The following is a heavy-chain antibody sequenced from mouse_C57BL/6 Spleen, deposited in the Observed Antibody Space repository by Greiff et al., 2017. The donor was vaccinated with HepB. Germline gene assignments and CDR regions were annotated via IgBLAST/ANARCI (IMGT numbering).Heavy chain of an antibody. V-gene: IGHV1-72*01. CDR2: IDPNSGGT. Sequence: QVQLQQPGAELVTPGASVKLSCKASGYTFTSYWMHWVKQRPGRGLEWIGRIDPNSGGTKYNEKFKSKATLNVDKPSSTASMQLSSLTSEDSGVYYCAREDWDYAMDYWGQGTSVTVSS. CDR3: AREDWDYAMDY. CDR1: GYTFTSYW. J-gene: IGHJ4*01. D-gene: IGHD4-1*01.